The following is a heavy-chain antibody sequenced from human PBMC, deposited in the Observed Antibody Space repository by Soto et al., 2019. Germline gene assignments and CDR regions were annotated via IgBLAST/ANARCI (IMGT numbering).Heavy chain of an antibody. J-gene: IGHJ5*02. CDR1: GGSISSGGYS. CDR3: ARRERAAGTDWWFDP. D-gene: IGHD6-13*01. V-gene: IGHV4-34*01. Sequence: ETLSLTCAVSGGSISSGGYSWSWIRQAPGKGLEWIGEINHSGSTNYNPSLKSRVTISVDTSKNQFSLKLSSVTAADTAVYYCARRERAAGTDWWFDPWGQGTLVTVSS. CDR2: INHSGST.